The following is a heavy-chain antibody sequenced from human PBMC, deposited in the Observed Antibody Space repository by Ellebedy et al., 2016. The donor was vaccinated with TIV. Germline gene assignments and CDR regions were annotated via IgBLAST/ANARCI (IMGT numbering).Heavy chain of an antibody. D-gene: IGHD5-12*01. CDR2: TYYNSRWYN. CDR3: ARGWLRSGFDS. V-gene: IGHV6-1*01. CDR1: GDSVSINSGG. Sequence: SQTLSLTCAISGDSVSINSGGRNWIRQSPSRGLEWLGRTYYNSRWYNDYAVSVKGRITVNPDTSKNQFSLQLNSVTPEDTAVYYCARGWLRSGFDSWGQGTLVTISS. J-gene: IGHJ4*02.